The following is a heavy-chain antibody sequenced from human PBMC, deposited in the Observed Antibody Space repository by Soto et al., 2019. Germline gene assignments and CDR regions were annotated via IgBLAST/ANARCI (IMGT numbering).Heavy chain of an antibody. CDR3: ASLYSSSPKYHYMDV. J-gene: IGHJ6*03. Sequence: GASVKVSCKASGYTFTSYDINWVRQATGQGLEWMGWMNPNSGNTGYAQKFQGRVTMTRNTSISTAYMELSSLRSEDTAVYYCASLYSSSPKYHYMDVWGKGTTVTVSS. CDR1: GYTFTSYD. V-gene: IGHV1-8*01. D-gene: IGHD6-6*01. CDR2: MNPNSGNT.